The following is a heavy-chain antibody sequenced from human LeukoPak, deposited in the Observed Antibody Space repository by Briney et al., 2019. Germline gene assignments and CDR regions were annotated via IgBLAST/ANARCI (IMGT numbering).Heavy chain of an antibody. CDR3: AKDVRLVRGVNYGSIIDYFDY. J-gene: IGHJ4*02. CDR1: GFTFNNYA. Sequence: GGSLRLSCAASGFTFNNYAMSWVRQAPGKGLEWVSAISGSGGSTYYADSVKGRFTISRDNSKNTLYLQMNSLRAEDTAVYYCAKDVRLVRGVNYGSIIDYFDYWGQGTLVTVSS. D-gene: IGHD3-10*01. V-gene: IGHV3-23*01. CDR2: ISGSGGST.